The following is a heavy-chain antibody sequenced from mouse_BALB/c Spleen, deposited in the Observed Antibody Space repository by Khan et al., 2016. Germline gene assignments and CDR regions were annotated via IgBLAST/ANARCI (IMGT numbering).Heavy chain of an antibody. CDR3: AGSPYDYGVGYAY. CDR2: IDPANGNT. J-gene: IGHJ3*01. V-gene: IGHV14-3*02. Sequence: EVQLQESGAELVKPGASVKLSCTASGFNIKDTYMHWVKQRPEQGLEWIGRIDPANGNTKYDPKFQGKATITADTSSNTAYLQLSSLTSEDTAVYYCAGSPYDYGVGYAYWGQGTLVTVSA. CDR1: GFNIKDTY. D-gene: IGHD2-4*01.